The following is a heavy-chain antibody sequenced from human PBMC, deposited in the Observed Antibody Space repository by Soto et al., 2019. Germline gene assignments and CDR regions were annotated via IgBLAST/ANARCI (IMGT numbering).Heavy chain of an antibody. CDR3: TIELPTQPRDYAGS. J-gene: IGHJ4*02. Sequence: QVQLVQSGAEVKKPGSSVKVSCKASGGTFNNQAISWVRQAPGQGLEWMGGVIPPLGTANYAQKFRGRVTITADESTSTAYMELRGLRSEDTAVYFCTIELPTQPRDYAGSWGQGTLVIVSS. V-gene: IGHV1-69*11. CDR1: GGTFNNQA. D-gene: IGHD4-17*01. CDR2: VIPPLGTA.